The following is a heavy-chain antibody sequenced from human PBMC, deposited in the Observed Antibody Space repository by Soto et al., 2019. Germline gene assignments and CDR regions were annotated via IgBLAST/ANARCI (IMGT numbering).Heavy chain of an antibody. CDR2: INPNSGGT. Sequence: ASVKVSCKASGYTFTGYYMHWVRQAPGQGLEWMGWINPNSGGTNYAQKFQGRVTMTRDTSISTAYMELSRLRSDDTAVYYCAREGTRTTSYYYYGMDVWGQGTTVTSP. CDR3: AREGTRTTSYYYYGMDV. V-gene: IGHV1-2*02. CDR1: GYTFTGYY. J-gene: IGHJ6*02. D-gene: IGHD1-7*01.